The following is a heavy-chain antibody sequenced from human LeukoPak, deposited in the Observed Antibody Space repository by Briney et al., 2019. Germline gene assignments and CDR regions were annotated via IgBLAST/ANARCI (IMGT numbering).Heavy chain of an antibody. CDR2: INHSGST. Sequence: PSETLSLTCAVYGGSFSGYYWSWLRQPPGKGLEWIGEINHSGSTNYNPSLKSRVTISVDTSKNQFSLKLSTVTAADTAVYYCAREHIGYSSGWSDYWGQGTLVTVSS. V-gene: IGHV4-34*01. CDR3: AREHIGYSSGWSDY. J-gene: IGHJ4*02. CDR1: GGSFSGYY. D-gene: IGHD6-19*01.